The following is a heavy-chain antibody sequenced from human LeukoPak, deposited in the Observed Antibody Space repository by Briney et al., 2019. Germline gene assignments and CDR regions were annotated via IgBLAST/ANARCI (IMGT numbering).Heavy chain of an antibody. CDR1: GGTFSSYA. V-gene: IGHV1-69*04. D-gene: IGHD2-21*02. CDR2: IIPILGIA. CDR3: AYCGGDCYSHGAFDI. J-gene: IGHJ3*02. Sequence: ASVKVSCKASGGTFSSYAISWVRQAPGQGLEWMGRIIPILGIANYAQKFQGRVTITADKSTSTAYMELSSLRSEDTAVYYCAYCGGDCYSHGAFDIWGQGTMVTVSS.